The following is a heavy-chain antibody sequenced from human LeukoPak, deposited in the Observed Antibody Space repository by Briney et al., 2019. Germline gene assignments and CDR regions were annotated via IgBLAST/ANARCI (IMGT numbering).Heavy chain of an antibody. J-gene: IGHJ4*02. V-gene: IGHV3-15*01. CDR1: GFTFSHAW. D-gene: IGHD2-15*01. CDR3: AKPAYCSGGSCYSIGYFDY. CDR2: IKSKTDGGTT. Sequence: GGSLRLSCAASGFTFSHAWMSWVRQAPGKGLEWVGRIKSKTDGGTTDYAAPVKGRFTISRDDSKDTLYLQMNSLRAEDTAVYYCAKPAYCSGGSCYSIGYFDYWGQGTLVTVSS.